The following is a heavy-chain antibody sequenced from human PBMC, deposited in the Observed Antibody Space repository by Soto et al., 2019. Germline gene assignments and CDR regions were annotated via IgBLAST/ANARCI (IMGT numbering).Heavy chain of an antibody. CDR1: GGTFSSYA. CDR2: IIPIFGTA. J-gene: IGHJ3*02. D-gene: IGHD6-19*01. Sequence: QVQLVQSGAEVKKPGSSVKVSCKASGGTFSSYAISWVRQAPGQGLEWMGGIIPIFGTANYAQKFQGRVTITADESTSTAYMELSSLRSEDTAVYYCAKDRIEQWMTSLVNPSDAFDIWGQGTMVTVSS. V-gene: IGHV1-69*01. CDR3: AKDRIEQWMTSLVNPSDAFDI.